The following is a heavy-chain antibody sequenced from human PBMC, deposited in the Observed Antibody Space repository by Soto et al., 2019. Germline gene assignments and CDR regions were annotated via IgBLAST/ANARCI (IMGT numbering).Heavy chain of an antibody. V-gene: IGHV1-46*01. Sequence: QVQLVQSGAEVKKPGASVKVSCKASGYTLTSYYVHWVRQAPGQGLEWMGIINPSSGSTTYAQKFQGSVTMTRDTSTSTVYMELSGLRSEDTAMYYCAREPLCDVVMTAFRFDYWGQGTLVTVSS. D-gene: IGHD2-21*02. J-gene: IGHJ4*02. CDR1: GYTLTSYY. CDR2: INPSSGST. CDR3: AREPLCDVVMTAFRFDY.